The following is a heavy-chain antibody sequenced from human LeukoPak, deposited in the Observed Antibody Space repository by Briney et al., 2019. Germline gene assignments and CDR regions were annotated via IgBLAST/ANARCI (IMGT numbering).Heavy chain of an antibody. D-gene: IGHD2-2*01. Sequence: GGSLRLSCAASGFTFSSYWMSWVRQAPGKGLEWVANIKQDGSEKYYVDSVKGRFTISRDNAKNSLYLQMNSLRAEDTAVYYCARGGIFCSGSSCYRDYYFDYWGQGTLVTVSS. V-gene: IGHV3-7*01. CDR3: ARGGIFCSGSSCYRDYYFDY. CDR2: IKQDGSEK. CDR1: GFTFSSYW. J-gene: IGHJ4*02.